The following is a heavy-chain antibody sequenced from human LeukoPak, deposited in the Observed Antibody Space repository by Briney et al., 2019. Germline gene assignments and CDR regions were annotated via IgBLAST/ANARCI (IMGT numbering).Heavy chain of an antibody. Sequence: PGGSLRLSCAASGFTFSSHWMHWVRQAPGKGLVWVSHINSDGSSTTYADSVKGRFTISRDNAKNTLYLQMNSLRAEDTAVYYCARGLEYRSGGSCYWYFDLWGRGTLVTVSS. CDR3: ARGLEYRSGGSCYWYFDL. CDR1: GFTFSSHW. CDR2: INSDGSST. V-gene: IGHV3-74*03. J-gene: IGHJ2*01. D-gene: IGHD2-15*01.